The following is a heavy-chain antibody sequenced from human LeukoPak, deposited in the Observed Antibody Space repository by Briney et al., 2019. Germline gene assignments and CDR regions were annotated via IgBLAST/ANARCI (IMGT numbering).Heavy chain of an antibody. D-gene: IGHD3-22*01. J-gene: IGHJ4*02. CDR2: ISGSGGST. CDR1: GFTFSSYG. CDR3: AKDYSYYYDSSGALTGYFDY. Sequence: GGTLRLSCAASGFTFSSYGMSWVRQAPGKGLEWVSAISGSGGSTYYADSVKGRFTISRDNSKNTLYLQMNSLRAEDTAVYYCAKDYSYYYDSSGALTGYFDYWGQGTLVTVSS. V-gene: IGHV3-23*01.